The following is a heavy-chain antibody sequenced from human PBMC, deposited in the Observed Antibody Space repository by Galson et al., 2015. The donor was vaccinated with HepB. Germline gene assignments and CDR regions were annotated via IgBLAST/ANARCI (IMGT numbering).Heavy chain of an antibody. CDR2: IWYGGSKT. J-gene: IGHJ3*02. D-gene: IGHD5-12*01. CDR1: GFTFSSYG. CDR3: ARDHSGYSGYDWSAFDT. Sequence: SLRLSCAASGFTFSSYGMHWVRQAPGKGLEWVAVIWYGGSKTNYADSVKGRFAISRDNSQNRLYLQMSSLRAEDTAVYYCARDHSGYSGYDWSAFDTWGQGTMVSVSS. V-gene: IGHV3-33*01.